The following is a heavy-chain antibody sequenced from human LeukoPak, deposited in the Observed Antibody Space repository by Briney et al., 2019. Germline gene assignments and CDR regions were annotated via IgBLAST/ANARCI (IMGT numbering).Heavy chain of an antibody. V-gene: IGHV1-18*01. J-gene: IGHJ3*02. CDR1: GYTFTSYG. CDR2: ISAYNGNT. D-gene: IGHD3/OR15-3a*01. CDR3: ARDQFGLVIDAFDI. Sequence: ASVKVSCKASGYTFTSYGISWVRQAPGQGLEWMGWISAYNGNTNYAQKLQGRVTMTTDTSTSTAYMELRSLRSDDTAVYYCARDQFGLVIDAFDIWGQGTMVTVSS.